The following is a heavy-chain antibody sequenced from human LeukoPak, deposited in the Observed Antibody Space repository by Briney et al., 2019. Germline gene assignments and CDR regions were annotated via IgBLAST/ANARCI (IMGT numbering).Heavy chain of an antibody. Sequence: AGGSLRLSCAASGFTFSNSYMSWIRHPPGKGLEWVSYIRSSGSTIYYADSVKGRFTISRDNAKNSMYLQMDSLRAEDTAVYYYARDGIAVGYYFDYWGQGTLVTVSS. D-gene: IGHD6-19*01. V-gene: IGHV3-11*01. J-gene: IGHJ4*02. CDR2: IRSSGSTI. CDR3: ARDGIAVGYYFDY. CDR1: GFTFSNSY.